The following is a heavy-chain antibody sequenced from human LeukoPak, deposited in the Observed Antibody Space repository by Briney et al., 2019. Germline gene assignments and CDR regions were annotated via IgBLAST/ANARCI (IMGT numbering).Heavy chain of an antibody. CDR2: IYYSGST. J-gene: IGHJ4*02. D-gene: IGHD3-22*01. Sequence: SETLSLTCTVSGGSISSSSYYWGWIRQPPGKGLEWIGSIYYSGSTYYNPSLKSRVTISVDTSKNQFSLKLSSVTAADTAVYYCARSDNYYDSSGSYYFDYWGQGTLVTVSS. CDR3: ARSDNYYDSSGSYYFDY. CDR1: GGSISSSSYY. V-gene: IGHV4-39*07.